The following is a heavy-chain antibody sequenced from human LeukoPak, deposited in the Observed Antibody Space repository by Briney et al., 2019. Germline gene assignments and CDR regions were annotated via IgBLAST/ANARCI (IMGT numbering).Heavy chain of an antibody. Sequence: GGSLRLSCAASGFTFSSYGMHWVRQAPGKGLEWVAVISYDGSNKYYADSVKGRFTISRDNSKNTLYLQMNSLRAEDTAVYYCARPFFDILTGHWWVGAFDIWGQGTMVTVSS. CDR3: ARPFFDILTGHWWVGAFDI. CDR1: GFTFSSYG. V-gene: IGHV3-30*03. J-gene: IGHJ3*02. D-gene: IGHD3-9*01. CDR2: ISYDGSNK.